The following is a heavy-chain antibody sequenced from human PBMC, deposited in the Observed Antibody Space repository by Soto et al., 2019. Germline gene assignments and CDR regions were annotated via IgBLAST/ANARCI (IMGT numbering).Heavy chain of an antibody. CDR3: ARVGYDSCVSYYAHYFEV. CDR1: GYTFSSYG. V-gene: IGHV1-18*01. D-gene: IGHD3-22*01. J-gene: IGHJ1*01. Sequence: QVQLVQSGAEVKKPGASVKVSCTASGYTFSSYGLSWVRQAPGQGLEWMAWISTHNGYTDYAQNLHGRVTMTTDTSTRPTYKELRGLRADATAVYYCARVGYDSCVSYYAHYFEVWGQGTLVTVSS. CDR2: ISTHNGYT.